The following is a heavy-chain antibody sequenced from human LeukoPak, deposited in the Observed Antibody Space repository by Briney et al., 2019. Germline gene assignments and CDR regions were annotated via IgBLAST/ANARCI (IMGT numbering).Heavy chain of an antibody. J-gene: IGHJ4*02. CDR3: ARRVGYCNSNGCPPFDY. CDR1: GGSISNYY. CDR2: IYYTGNT. Sequence: SETLSLTCTVSGGSISNYYWIWIRQPPGKGLEWIGYIYYTGNTNYNPSLKSRVTMSVDTSKNQFSLKLTSVTAANTAVYYCARRVGYCNSNGCPPFDYWGQGTLVTVSS. D-gene: IGHD2/OR15-2a*01. V-gene: IGHV4-59*08.